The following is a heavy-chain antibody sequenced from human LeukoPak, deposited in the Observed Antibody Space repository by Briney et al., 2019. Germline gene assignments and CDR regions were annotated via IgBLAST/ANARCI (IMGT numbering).Heavy chain of an antibody. Sequence: PSQTLSLTCTVSGGSISSGSYYWSWIRQPAGKGLEWIGRVYTSGSTNYNPSLKSRVTISVDTSKNQFSLKLSSVTAADTAVYYCARGGGYCSGGSCYSSFDYWGQGTLVTVSS. CDR3: ARGGGYCSGGSCYSSFDY. D-gene: IGHD2-15*01. J-gene: IGHJ4*02. V-gene: IGHV4-61*02. CDR1: GGSISSGSYY. CDR2: VYTSGST.